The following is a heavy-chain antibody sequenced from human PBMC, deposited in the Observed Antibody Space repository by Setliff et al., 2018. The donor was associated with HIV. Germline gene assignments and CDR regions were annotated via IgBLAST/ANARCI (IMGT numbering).Heavy chain of an antibody. V-gene: IGHV3-7*03. CDR2: IKQDGSER. CDR1: GFTVSGYW. J-gene: IGHJ4*02. Sequence: PGGSLRLSCAASGFTVSGYWMSWVRQAPGKGLEWVANIKQDGSERYYVDSVKGRFTISRDNTNNSLYLQMNSLRAEDTAVYYCARERQYYHFDYWGQGTLVTVSS. D-gene: IGHD1-26*01. CDR3: ARERQYYHFDY.